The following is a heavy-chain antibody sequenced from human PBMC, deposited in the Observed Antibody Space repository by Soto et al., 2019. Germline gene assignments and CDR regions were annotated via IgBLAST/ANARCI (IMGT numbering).Heavy chain of an antibody. Sequence: PGGSLRLSCAASGFTFSSYSMNWVRQAPGKGLEWVSYISSSSSTIYYADSVKGRFTISRDNAKNSLYLQMNSLRDEDTAVYYCARAGDDIVVVPAAMNAFDIWGQGTMVTVSS. CDR3: ARAGDDIVVVPAAMNAFDI. V-gene: IGHV3-48*02. CDR2: ISSSSSTI. D-gene: IGHD2-2*01. J-gene: IGHJ3*02. CDR1: GFTFSSYS.